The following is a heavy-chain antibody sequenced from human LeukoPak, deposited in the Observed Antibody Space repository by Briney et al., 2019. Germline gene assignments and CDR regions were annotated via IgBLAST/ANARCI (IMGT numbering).Heavy chain of an antibody. V-gene: IGHV1-8*01. Sequence: GASVKVSCKASGYTFTSYDINWVRQATGQGLEWMGWMNPNSGNTGYAQKLQGRVTMTRNTSISTAYMELSSLRSEDTAVYYCARARLLRGSYYFDYWGQGTLVTVSS. CDR3: ARARLLRGSYYFDY. CDR1: GYTFTSYD. J-gene: IGHJ4*02. D-gene: IGHD4-23*01. CDR2: MNPNSGNT.